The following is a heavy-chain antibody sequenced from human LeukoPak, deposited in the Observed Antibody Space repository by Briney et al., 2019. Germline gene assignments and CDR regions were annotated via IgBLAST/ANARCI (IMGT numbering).Heavy chain of an antibody. V-gene: IGHV4-31*03. Sequence: PSETLSLTCTVSGGSISSGGYYWSWIRQHPGKGLEWIGYIYYSGSTYYNPSLKSRVTISVDTSKNQFSLKLSSVTAADTAVYYCARDRSYYGSGIDYWGQGTLVTVSS. CDR2: IYYSGST. D-gene: IGHD3-10*01. J-gene: IGHJ4*02. CDR1: GGSISSGGYY. CDR3: ARDRSYYGSGIDY.